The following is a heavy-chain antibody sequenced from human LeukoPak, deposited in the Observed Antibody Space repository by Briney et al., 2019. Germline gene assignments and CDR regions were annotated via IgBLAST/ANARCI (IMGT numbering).Heavy chain of an antibody. Sequence: GGSLRLSCAVSGFTFSNYSMNWVRQAPGKGLEWVSSISSGSTYMYYAVSVKGRFTISRDNAKNSLYLQMNSLRVEDTAVYYCASATKIDYWGQGTLVTVSS. CDR1: GFTFSNYS. CDR2: ISSGSTYM. V-gene: IGHV3-21*01. D-gene: IGHD5-12*01. J-gene: IGHJ4*02. CDR3: ASATKIDY.